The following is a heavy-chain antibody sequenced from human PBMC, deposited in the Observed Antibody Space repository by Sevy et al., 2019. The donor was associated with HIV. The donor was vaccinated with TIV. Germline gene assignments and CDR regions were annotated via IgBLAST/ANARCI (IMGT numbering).Heavy chain of an antibody. V-gene: IGHV3-23*01. CDR3: AIDGHYYYSSADYLNYFDY. CDR1: GFTFSSYA. D-gene: IGHD3-22*01. Sequence: GGSLRLSCAASGFTFSSYAMSWVRQAPGKGLEWISAISGRASSTYYADSVKGRFTISRDNSKNRLYLLLNSLRAEDTAVYYCAIDGHYYYSSADYLNYFDYWGQGTLVTVSS. J-gene: IGHJ4*02. CDR2: ISGRASST.